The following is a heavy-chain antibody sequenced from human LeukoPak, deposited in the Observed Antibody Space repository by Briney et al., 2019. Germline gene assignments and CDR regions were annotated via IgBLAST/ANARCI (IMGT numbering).Heavy chain of an antibody. V-gene: IGHV4-38-2*02. CDR2: IYHSGST. Sequence: SETLSLTCTVFGSMSNHFWGWIRQPPGKGLEWIGSIYHSGSTYYNPSLKSRVTISVDTSKNQFSLKLSSVTAADTAVYYCARVGYYGSGSPSCLDYWGQGTLVTVSS. D-gene: IGHD3-10*01. CDR1: GSMSNHF. CDR3: ARVGYYGSGSPSCLDY. J-gene: IGHJ4*02.